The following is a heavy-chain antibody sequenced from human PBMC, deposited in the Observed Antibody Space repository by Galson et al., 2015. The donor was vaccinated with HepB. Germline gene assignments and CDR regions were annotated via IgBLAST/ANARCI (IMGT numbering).Heavy chain of an antibody. D-gene: IGHD2-2*01. Sequence: TLSLTCAVYGGSFSGYYWSWIRQPPGKGLEWIGEINHSGSINYNPSLKSRVTISVDTSKNQFSLKLSSVTAADTAVYYCARVYCSSTSCQIDYWGQGTLVTVSS. CDR2: INHSGSI. J-gene: IGHJ4*02. CDR1: GGSFSGYY. CDR3: ARVYCSSTSCQIDY. V-gene: IGHV4-34*01.